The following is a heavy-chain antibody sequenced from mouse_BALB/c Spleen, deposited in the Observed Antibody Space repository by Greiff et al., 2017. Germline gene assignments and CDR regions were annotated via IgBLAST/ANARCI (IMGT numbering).Heavy chain of an antibody. CDR2: IHPSHSET. CDR3: ARKRHGNSDYFDD. V-gene: IGHV1-61*01. D-gene: IGHD2-1*01. J-gene: IGHJ2*01. Sequence: QVQLQQPGAELVRPGASVKLSCKASGYSFTSYWMNWVKQRPGQGLEWIGMIHPSHSETRLNQKFKDKATLTVDKSSSTAYMQLSSPTSEDSAVYYCARKRHGNSDYFDDWGQGTTLTVSS. CDR1: GYSFTSYW.